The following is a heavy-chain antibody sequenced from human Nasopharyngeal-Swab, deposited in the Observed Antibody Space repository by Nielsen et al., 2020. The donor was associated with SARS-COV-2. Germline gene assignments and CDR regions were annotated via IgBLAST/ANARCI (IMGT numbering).Heavy chain of an antibody. CDR2: TYYRSKWYN. CDR1: GDSVSSNSAA. V-gene: IGHV6-1*01. J-gene: IGHJ4*02. CDR3: AKAGYYYDSSGYCIDY. D-gene: IGHD3-22*01. Sequence: SETLSLTCSISGDSVSSNSAAWSWIRQSPSRGLEWLGRTYYRSKWYNDYAVSVKSRITINPDTSKNQFSLQLNSVTPEDTAVYYCAKAGYYYDSSGYCIDYWGQGTLVTVSS.